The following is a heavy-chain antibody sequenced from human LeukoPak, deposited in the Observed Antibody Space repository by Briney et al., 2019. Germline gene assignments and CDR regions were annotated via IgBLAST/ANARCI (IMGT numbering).Heavy chain of an antibody. Sequence: SETLSLTCAVSGGSFSNYYWSWIRQPPGKGLEWVGDINHSGSTNYNPSLKSRVTISVDTSKNQFSLKLSSVTAADTAVYYCARGPITGTTDLPQADYWGQGTLVTVSS. CDR2: INHSGST. J-gene: IGHJ4*02. V-gene: IGHV4-34*01. CDR3: ARGPITGTTDLPQADY. D-gene: IGHD1-20*01. CDR1: GGSFSNYY.